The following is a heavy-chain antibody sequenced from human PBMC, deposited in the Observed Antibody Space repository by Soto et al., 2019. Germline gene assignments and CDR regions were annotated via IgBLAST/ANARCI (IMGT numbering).Heavy chain of an antibody. Sequence: EVQLLESGGGLVQPGGSLRLSCAASGFTFSSYAMSWVRQAPGKGLEWVSAISGSGGSTYYADSVKGRFTISRDNSKNSSDLKMSRLGALGTAGYYSGKESDGYCDKRDSWGKGTTVTVSS. D-gene: IGHD2-8*02. CDR2: ISGSGGST. CDR3: GKESDGYCDKRDS. J-gene: IGHJ6*01. V-gene: IGHV3-23*01. CDR1: GFTFSSYA.